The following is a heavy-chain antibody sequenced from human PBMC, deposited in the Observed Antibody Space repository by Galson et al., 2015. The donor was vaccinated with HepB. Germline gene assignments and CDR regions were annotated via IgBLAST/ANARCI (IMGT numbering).Heavy chain of an antibody. J-gene: IGHJ4*02. CDR1: GYTFTNWW. CDR3: ARHGSPRHAARFDY. D-gene: IGHD1-26*01. CDR2: IYPGNSDT. Sequence: QSGAEVKKSGESLKISCKTSGYTFTNWWIGWVRQMPGKGLEWMGIIYPGNSDTRYSPSFQGQVTISGDKSINTAYLQWSSLEPSDTAMYYCARHGSPRHAARFDYWGQGTLVTVSS. V-gene: IGHV5-51*01.